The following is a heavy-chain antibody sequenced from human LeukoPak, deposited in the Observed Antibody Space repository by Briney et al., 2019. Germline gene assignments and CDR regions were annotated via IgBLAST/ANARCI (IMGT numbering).Heavy chain of an antibody. CDR1: GFTFSSYA. Sequence: PGGSLRLSCAASGFTFSSYAMSWVRQAPGKGLEWVSGFSGSGGSTYYADSVKGRFTISRDNSKNTLYLQMNSLRAEDTALYYCARAGNTRFDYWGQGTLVTVSS. V-gene: IGHV3-23*01. CDR2: FSGSGGST. J-gene: IGHJ4*02. D-gene: IGHD2/OR15-2a*01. CDR3: ARAGNTRFDY.